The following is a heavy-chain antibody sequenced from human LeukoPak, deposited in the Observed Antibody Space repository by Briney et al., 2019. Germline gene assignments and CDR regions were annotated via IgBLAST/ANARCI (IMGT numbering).Heavy chain of an antibody. D-gene: IGHD6-19*01. J-gene: IGHJ3*01. V-gene: IGHV3-48*03. CDR3: ARGRQSSGWVVAFDA. CDR1: GFTFSTYE. CDR2: ISSSGGTI. Sequence: GGSLRLSCAASGFTFSTYEMNWVRQAPGKGLEWVSYISSSGGTIYYADSVKGRFTISRDNTKNSLYLQMNSLRAEDTAVYYCARGRQSSGWVVAFDAWSQGTMVTVSS.